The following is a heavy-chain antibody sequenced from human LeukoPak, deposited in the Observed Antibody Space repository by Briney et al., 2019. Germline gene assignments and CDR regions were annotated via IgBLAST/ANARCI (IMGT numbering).Heavy chain of an antibody. V-gene: IGHV4-30-2*01. CDR1: GGSISSGGYS. J-gene: IGHJ5*02. Sequence: SETLSLTCAVSGGSISSGGYSWRWIRQPPGKGLEWIGYIYHSGSTYYNPSLKSRVTISVDRSKNQFSLKLSSVTAADTAVYYCARGVVPAASFDPWGQGTLVTVSS. CDR2: IYHSGST. CDR3: ARGVVPAASFDP. D-gene: IGHD2-2*01.